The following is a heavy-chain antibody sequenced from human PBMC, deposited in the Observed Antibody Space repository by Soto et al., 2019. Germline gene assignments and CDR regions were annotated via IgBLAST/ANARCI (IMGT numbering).Heavy chain of an antibody. CDR2: IWYDGNNK. D-gene: IGHD2-21*01. CDR1: GFTFSNYG. CDR3: ARGLHSLFDY. J-gene: IGHJ4*02. Sequence: GSLRLSCAASGFTFSNYGMHWVRQAPGKGLEWVAVIWYDGNNKYYADSVKGRFTISRDNPNNTLYVQMTSLRAEDTAVYYCARGLHSLFDYWGQGTLVTVSS. V-gene: IGHV3-33*01.